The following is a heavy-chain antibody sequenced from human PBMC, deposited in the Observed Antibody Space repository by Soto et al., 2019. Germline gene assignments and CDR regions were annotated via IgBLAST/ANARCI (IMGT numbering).Heavy chain of an antibody. D-gene: IGHD1-26*01. CDR1: GFTFSSYA. CDR3: TREHREEYLPKSYFDT. CDR2: ISYEGSNK. V-gene: IGHV3-30-3*01. Sequence: QVQLVESGGGVVQPGRSLRLSCAASGFTFSSYAMHWVRQAPGKGLEWVAVISYEGSNKYYADSVKGRFTISRDNSRNSLDLQINTRSTADTTVYHCTREHREEYLPKSYFDTWGQGTLVTVAS. J-gene: IGHJ4*02.